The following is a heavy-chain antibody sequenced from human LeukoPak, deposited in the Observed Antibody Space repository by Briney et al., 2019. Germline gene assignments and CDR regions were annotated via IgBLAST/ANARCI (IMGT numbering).Heavy chain of an antibody. D-gene: IGHD3-22*01. J-gene: IGHJ3*02. Sequence: KASETLSLTCTVSGGSISSYYWSWIRQPPGKGLEWIGYIYYGGSTNYNPSLKSRVTISVDTSKNQFSLKLSSVTAADTAVYYCARYYYDSSGYYYASAFDIWGQGTMVTVSS. CDR3: ARYYYDSSGYYYASAFDI. CDR1: GGSISSYY. CDR2: IYYGGST. V-gene: IGHV4-59*01.